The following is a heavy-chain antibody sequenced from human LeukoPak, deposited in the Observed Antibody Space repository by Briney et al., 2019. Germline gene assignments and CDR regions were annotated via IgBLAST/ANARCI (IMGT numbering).Heavy chain of an antibody. D-gene: IGHD5/OR15-5a*01. CDR3: ARDHSFFQVDY. J-gene: IGHJ4*02. CDR2: IHSGGST. CDR1: GGSISSGNYY. Sequence: SETQSLTCTVSGGSISSGNYYGGWIRQPPGKRLEWIGSIHSGGSTYYIPSVKSRITISADTSKNQFSLKLTSVTAADTAVYYCARDHSFFQVDYWGQGTLVTVSS. V-gene: IGHV4-39*02.